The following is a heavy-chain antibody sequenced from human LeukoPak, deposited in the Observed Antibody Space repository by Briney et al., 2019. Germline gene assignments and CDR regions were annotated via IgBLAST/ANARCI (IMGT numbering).Heavy chain of an antibody. D-gene: IGHD6-19*01. CDR2: IYYSGSDSGST. CDR1: GGSITNYY. J-gene: IGHJ4*02. Sequence: SETLSLTCNVSGGSITNYYRSWIRQPPGGGLEWIGYIYYSGSDSGSTNYNPSLNGRVTASLDTSKNQFSLKLISLTAADTAVYYCARSPLISTGWLGFDYWGQGTLVTVSS. CDR3: ARSPLISTGWLGFDY. V-gene: IGHV4-59*01.